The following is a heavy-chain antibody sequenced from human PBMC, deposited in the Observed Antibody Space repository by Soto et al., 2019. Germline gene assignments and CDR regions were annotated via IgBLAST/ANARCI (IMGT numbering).Heavy chain of an antibody. Sequence: EVQLVESGGGLVQPGGSLRLSCAASGFTFTYAWMIWVRQAPGKGLEWVGRIKTRGEGGTTDYAAPVKGRFSVSRDDSRNIMYLQMTRLHTEDTAIYYGPVDLACTIANWGSDYWCQETLVTVSS. V-gene: IGHV3-15*07. CDR3: PVDLACTIANWGSDY. CDR2: IKTRGEGGTT. D-gene: IGHD7-27*01. J-gene: IGHJ4*02. CDR1: GFTFTYAW.